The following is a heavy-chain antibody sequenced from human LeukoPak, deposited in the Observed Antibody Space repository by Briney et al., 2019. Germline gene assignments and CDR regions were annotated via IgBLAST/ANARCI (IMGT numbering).Heavy chain of an antibody. CDR3: ARADYGDYTDYFDY. CDR2: ISAYNGNT. D-gene: IGHD4-17*01. V-gene: IGHV1-18*01. CDR1: GYTFTSYG. J-gene: IGHJ4*02. Sequence: GASVKVSCKASGYTFTSYGISWVRQAPGQGFEWMGWISAYNGNTNYAQKLQGRVTMTTDTSTSTAYMELRSLRSDDTAVYYCARADYGDYTDYFDYWGQGTLVTVSS.